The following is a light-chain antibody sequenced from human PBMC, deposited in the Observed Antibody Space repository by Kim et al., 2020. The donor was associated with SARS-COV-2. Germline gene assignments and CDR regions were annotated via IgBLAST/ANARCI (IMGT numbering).Light chain of an antibody. CDR2: KVS. CDR1: QSLVYSDGNTY. Sequence: DVVMTQSPLSLPVTLGQPASISCRSSQSLVYSDGNTYLNWFQQRPGQSPRRLIYKVSNRDSGVPDRFSGRGSGTDFTLKISRVEAEDVGVYYCMQGTHWPPWTFGQGTKVDIK. J-gene: IGKJ1*01. CDR3: MQGTHWPPWT. V-gene: IGKV2-30*01.